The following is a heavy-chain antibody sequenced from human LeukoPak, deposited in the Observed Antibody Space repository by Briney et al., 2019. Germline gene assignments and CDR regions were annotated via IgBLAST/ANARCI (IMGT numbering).Heavy chain of an antibody. V-gene: IGHV1-46*01. CDR1: GYTFTSYY. CDR3: ARDHGRRDYDFWSGYYRGRAGGN. D-gene: IGHD3-3*01. J-gene: IGHJ4*02. CDR2: INPSGGST. Sequence: GASVKVSCKASGYTFTSYYMHWGRQAPGQGLEWMGIINPSGGSTSYAQKFQGRGTMTRGTTTSTVYMELSSLRSEDTAVYYCARDHGRRDYDFWSGYYRGRAGGNWGQGTLVTVSS.